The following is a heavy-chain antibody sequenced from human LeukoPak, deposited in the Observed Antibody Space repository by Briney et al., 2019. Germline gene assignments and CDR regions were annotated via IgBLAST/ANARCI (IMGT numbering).Heavy chain of an antibody. CDR3: AREIAVAGTKVSFDY. V-gene: IGHV3-30*03. D-gene: IGHD6-19*01. CDR1: GFTFSSYG. CDR2: ISYDGSNK. J-gene: IGHJ4*02. Sequence: GGSLRLSCAASGFTFSSYGMHWVRQAPGKGLEWVAVISYDGSNKYYADSVKGRFTISRDNSKNTLYLQMNSLRAEDTAVYYCAREIAVAGTKVSFDYWGQGTLVTVSS.